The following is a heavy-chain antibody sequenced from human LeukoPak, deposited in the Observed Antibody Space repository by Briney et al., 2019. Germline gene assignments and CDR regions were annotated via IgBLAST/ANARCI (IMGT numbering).Heavy chain of an antibody. V-gene: IGHV3-53*01. J-gene: IGHJ3*02. D-gene: IGHD3-10*01. Sequence: PGGSLRLSCAASGFTVSSNYMSWVRQAPGKGLEWVPVIYSGGSTYYADSVKGRFTISRDNSKNTLYLQMNSLRAEDTAVYYCARSLGFGELFGAFDIWGQGTMVTVSS. CDR2: IYSGGST. CDR3: ARSLGFGELFGAFDI. CDR1: GFTVSSNY.